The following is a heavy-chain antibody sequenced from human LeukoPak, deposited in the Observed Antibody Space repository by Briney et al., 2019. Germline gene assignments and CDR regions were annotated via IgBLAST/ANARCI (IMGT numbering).Heavy chain of an antibody. CDR1: GYTFTSYD. V-gene: IGHV1-8*01. CDR2: MNPNSGNT. Sequence: ASVKVSCKASGYTFTSYDINWVRQATGQGLEWMGWMNPNSGNTGHAQKFQGRVTMTRNTSISTAYMELSSLRSEDTAVYYCARVYYDSSGYYGFDYWGQGTLVTVSS. J-gene: IGHJ4*02. CDR3: ARVYYDSSGYYGFDY. D-gene: IGHD3-22*01.